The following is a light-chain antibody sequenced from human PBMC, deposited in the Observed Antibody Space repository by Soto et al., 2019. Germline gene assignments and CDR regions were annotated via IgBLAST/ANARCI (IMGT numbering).Light chain of an antibody. Sequence: DIQMTQSPSSLSASVGDRVTITCRASQDISNYLAWFQQNPGKAPKSLIYDASRLQGGVPSKFSGSRSGTEFTLTISSLQPEDFATYYCQQYKSFPYTFGQGTKLEIK. CDR2: DAS. V-gene: IGKV1-16*02. CDR3: QQYKSFPYT. CDR1: QDISNY. J-gene: IGKJ2*01.